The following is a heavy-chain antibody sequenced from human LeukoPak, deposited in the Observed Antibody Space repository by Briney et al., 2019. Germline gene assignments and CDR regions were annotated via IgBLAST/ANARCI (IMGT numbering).Heavy chain of an antibody. CDR2: ISDGGVST. D-gene: IGHD4-17*01. Sequence: GGSLRLSCAASGFTFSSYAMSWVRQAPGKGLEWVSGISDGGVSTYYADSVKGRFTLSRDNSKNTLYLQMNSLRAEDTAVYYCAREEDYGDYVDWFDPWGQGTLVTVSS. J-gene: IGHJ5*02. V-gene: IGHV3-23*01. CDR3: AREEDYGDYVDWFDP. CDR1: GFTFSSYA.